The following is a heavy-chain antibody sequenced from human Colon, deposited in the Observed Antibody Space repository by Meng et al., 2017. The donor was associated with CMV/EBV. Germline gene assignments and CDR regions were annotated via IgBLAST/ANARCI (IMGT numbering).Heavy chain of an antibody. CDR2: ISTSGDT. D-gene: IGHD4-23*01. J-gene: IGHJ4*02. V-gene: IGHV4-61*02. CDR1: GAFVSGGNDY. CDR3: ARGHGGNSNFDY. Sequence: TVIGAFVSGGNDYWTWIRQPAGKGLEWIGRISTSGDTKYSPSLQSRVIISIDNSENQFSLRLSSVTAADTAVYYCARGHGGNSNFDYWGQGTLVTVSS.